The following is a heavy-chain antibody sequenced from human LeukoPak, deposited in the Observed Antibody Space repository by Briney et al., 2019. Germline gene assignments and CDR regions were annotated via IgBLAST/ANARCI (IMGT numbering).Heavy chain of an antibody. CDR1: GYTFTSYD. V-gene: IGHV1-8*01. CDR2: MNPNSGNT. CDR3: ARSIFTYYYGSGSYRCWFDP. D-gene: IGHD3-10*01. J-gene: IGHJ5*02. Sequence: ASVKVSCKAPGYTFTSYDINWVRQATGHGLEWMGWMNPNSGNTGYAQKFQGRVTMTRNTSISTAYMELSSLRSEDTAVYYCARSIFTYYYGSGSYRCWFDPWGQGTLVTVSS.